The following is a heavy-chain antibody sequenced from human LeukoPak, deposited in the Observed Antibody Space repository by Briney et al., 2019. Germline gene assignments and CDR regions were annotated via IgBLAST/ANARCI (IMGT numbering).Heavy chain of an antibody. V-gene: IGHV3-15*07. CDR1: EFTFSSYS. J-gene: IGHJ4*02. D-gene: IGHD1-20*01. CDR3: STLTSRGLSDS. Sequence: GGSLRLSCAASEFTFSSYSMNWVRQAPGKGLEWVGRIKSKADGETIDYAAPVKGRFTFSRDDSKNMLYLQMNSLKSEDTAVYYCSTLTSRGLSDSWGQGTLVTVSS. CDR2: IKSKADGETI.